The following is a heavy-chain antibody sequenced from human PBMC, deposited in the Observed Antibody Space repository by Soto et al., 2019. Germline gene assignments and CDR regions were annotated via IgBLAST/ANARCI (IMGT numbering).Heavy chain of an antibody. CDR2: IYYSGST. V-gene: IGHV4-39*01. J-gene: IGHJ6*02. D-gene: IGHD6-13*01. CDR3: ARHYSPYSSSWVYYYYGMEV. CDR1: GGSISSSSYY. Sequence: SETLSLTCTVSGGSISSSSYYWGWIRQPPGKGLEWIGSIYYSGSTYYNPSLKSRVTISVDTSKNQFSLKLSSVTAADTAVYYCARHYSPYSSSWVYYYYGMEVWGQGTTVTVSS.